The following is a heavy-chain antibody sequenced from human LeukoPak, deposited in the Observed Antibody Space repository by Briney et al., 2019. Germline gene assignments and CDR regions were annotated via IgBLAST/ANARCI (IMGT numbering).Heavy chain of an antibody. CDR2: MNPNSGNT. J-gene: IGHJ4*02. CDR3: ARGRYCSGGSCKRHWIYYFDY. D-gene: IGHD2-15*01. CDR1: GYTFTSYD. Sequence: ASVNVSCMASGYTFTSYDINWVRQATGQGLEWMGWMNPNSGNTGYAQKFQGRVTMTRNTSISTAYMELSSLRSEDTAVYYCARGRYCSGGSCKRHWIYYFDYWGQGTLVTVSS. V-gene: IGHV1-8*01.